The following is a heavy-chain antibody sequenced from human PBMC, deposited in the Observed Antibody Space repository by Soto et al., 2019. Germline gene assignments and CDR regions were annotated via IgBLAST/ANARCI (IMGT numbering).Heavy chain of an antibody. J-gene: IGHJ6*03. Sequence: GGSLRLSCAASGFTFSSYWMSWVRQAPGKGLEWVANIKQDGSEKYYVDSVKGRFTISRDNAKNSLYLQMNSLRAEDTAVYYCARDLVDYSIYYYYYYYMDVWGKGTTVTVSS. V-gene: IGHV3-7*01. CDR1: GFTFSSYW. CDR3: ARDLVDYSIYYYYYYYMDV. CDR2: IKQDGSEK. D-gene: IGHD2-21*01.